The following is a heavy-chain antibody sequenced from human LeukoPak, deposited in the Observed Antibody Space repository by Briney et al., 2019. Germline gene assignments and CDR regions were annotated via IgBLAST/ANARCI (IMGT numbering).Heavy chain of an antibody. CDR3: ATNAGQWLVPFDY. V-gene: IGHV3-23*01. Sequence: AGSLRCYGAGSGFTFSSHAMTWVRQSPGNGLEWVSAISGSGGSTYYADYVKGRLTISRDNSKNTLYLQMNSLRAEDTAVYYCATNAGQWLVPFDYWGLGTLVTVSS. D-gene: IGHD6-19*01. CDR1: GFTFSSHA. J-gene: IGHJ4*01. CDR2: ISGSGGST.